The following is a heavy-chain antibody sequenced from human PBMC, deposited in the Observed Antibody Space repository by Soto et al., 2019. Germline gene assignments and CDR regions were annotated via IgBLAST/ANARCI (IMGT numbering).Heavy chain of an antibody. J-gene: IGHJ4*02. V-gene: IGHV3-23*01. CDR3: AKERKVLYYFDC. CDR1: GFTFSSYA. Sequence: GGSLRLSCAASGFTFSSYAMSWVRQAPGKGLEWVSDISGSGGITYYADSVKGRFTISRDNSKNTLYLQMNSLRAEDTAVYYCAKERKVLYYFDCWGQGTLVTVSS. D-gene: IGHD2-15*01. CDR2: ISGSGGIT.